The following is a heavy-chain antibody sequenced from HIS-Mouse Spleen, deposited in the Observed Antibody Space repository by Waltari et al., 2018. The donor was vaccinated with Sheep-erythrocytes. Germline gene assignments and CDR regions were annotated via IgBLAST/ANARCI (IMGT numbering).Heavy chain of an antibody. D-gene: IGHD2-2*01. CDR3: AKDISRNIVVVPAAVGDY. CDR2: DGWKSGSR. CDR1: GFSFDDYA. J-gene: IGHJ4*02. Sequence: EVQLVESGGGLVQPGRSLRLSCAASGFSFDDYAMHWVRQAPGTGREGVSGDGWKSGSRGYADSGKGRFTISRDNAKNSLYLQMNSLRAEDTALYYCAKDISRNIVVVPAAVGDYWGQGTLVTVSS. V-gene: IGHV3-9*01.